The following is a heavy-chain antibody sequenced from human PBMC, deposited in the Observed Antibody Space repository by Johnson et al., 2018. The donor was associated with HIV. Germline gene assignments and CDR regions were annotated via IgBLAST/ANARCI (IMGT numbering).Heavy chain of an antibody. CDR1: GFTFSNAW. V-gene: IGHV3-15*01. CDR3: TTAGLRYFDWFTGAFDI. J-gene: IGHJ3*02. D-gene: IGHD3-9*01. CDR2: IKSKTDGGTT. Sequence: VQLVESGGGLVKPGGSLRLSCAASGFTFSNAWMSWVRQAPGMGLEWIGHIKSKTDGGTTDNAAPVKGRFTISRDDSKNTLYLQMNSLKTEDTAVYYCTTAGLRYFDWFTGAFDIWGQGTTVTASS.